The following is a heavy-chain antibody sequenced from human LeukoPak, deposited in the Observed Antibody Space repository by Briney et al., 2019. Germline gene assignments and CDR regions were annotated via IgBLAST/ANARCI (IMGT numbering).Heavy chain of an antibody. D-gene: IGHD4-17*01. Sequence: HGGSLRLSCAASGFTFSSYAMSWVRQAPGMGLEWVSAISGSGGSTYYADSVKGRFTISRDNSKNTLYLQMNSLRAEDTAVYYCGGDYATTSDFDYWGQGTLVTVSS. CDR2: ISGSGGST. V-gene: IGHV3-23*01. CDR3: GGDYATTSDFDY. J-gene: IGHJ4*02. CDR1: GFTFSSYA.